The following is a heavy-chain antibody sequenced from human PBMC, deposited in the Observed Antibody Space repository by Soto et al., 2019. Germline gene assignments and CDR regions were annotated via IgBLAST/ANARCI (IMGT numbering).Heavy chain of an antibody. Sequence: VSGPTLVNPTQTLTLTRSFSGFSLSSSGVGVGLIRQPPGKALEWLALIYWDDDMRYSPSLKRRLTITKDTSKNQVVLTLTDMDPVDTATYYCARGTGGGNSCYFDYWGQGTLVTVYS. D-gene: IGHD2-21*02. J-gene: IGHJ4*02. V-gene: IGHV2-5*02. CDR3: ARGTGGGNSCYFDY. CDR2: IYWDDDM. CDR1: GFSLSSSGVG.